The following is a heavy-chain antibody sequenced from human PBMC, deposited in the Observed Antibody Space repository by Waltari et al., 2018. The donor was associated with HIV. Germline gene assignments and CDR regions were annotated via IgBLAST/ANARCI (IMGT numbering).Heavy chain of an antibody. V-gene: IGHV4-61*02. CDR1: GGSISSGSYY. J-gene: IGHJ5*02. CDR3: ARDERYYDSSGYFNWFDP. D-gene: IGHD3-22*01. Sequence: QVQLQESGPGLVKPSQTLSLTCTVSGGSISSGSYYWSWIRQPAGKGLEWIGRIYTSGGPNYNPSLKSRVTISVDTSKNQFCLKLSSVTAADTAVYYCARDERYYDSSGYFNWFDPWGQGTLVTVSS. CDR2: IYTSGGP.